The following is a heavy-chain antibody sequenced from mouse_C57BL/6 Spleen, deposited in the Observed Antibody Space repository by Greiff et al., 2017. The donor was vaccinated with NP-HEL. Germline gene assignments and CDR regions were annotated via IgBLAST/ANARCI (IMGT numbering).Heavy chain of an antibody. CDR3: ARWGTAVVFDY. CDR2: IDPSDSYT. V-gene: IGHV1-69*01. CDR1: GYTFTSYW. J-gene: IGHJ2*01. Sequence: QVHVKQPGAELVMPGASVKLSCKASGYTFTSYWMPWVKQRPGQGLEWIGEIDPSDSYTNYNQKFKGKSTLTVDKSSSTAYMQLSSLTSEDSADYCGARWGTAVVFDYWGQGTTLTVSS. D-gene: IGHD1-1*01.